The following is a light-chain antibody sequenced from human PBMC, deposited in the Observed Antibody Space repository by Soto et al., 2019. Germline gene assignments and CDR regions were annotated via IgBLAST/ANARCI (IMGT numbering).Light chain of an antibody. J-gene: IGKJ2*01. CDR1: QGISSW. Sequence: DIQMTQSPSSVSASVGDRVTITCRASQGISSWLAWYQQKPGKAPKLLIYAASSLQSGGPTRFSGNESRTDSTVTNSVMQPQNFPTNYCQQASSCRITFAQGTKLDIK. CDR2: AAS. CDR3: QQASSCRIT. V-gene: IGKV1D-12*01.